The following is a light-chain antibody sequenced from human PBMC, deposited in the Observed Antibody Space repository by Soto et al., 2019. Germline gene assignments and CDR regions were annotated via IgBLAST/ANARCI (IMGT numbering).Light chain of an antibody. V-gene: IGKV3-20*01. J-gene: IGKJ5*01. CDR2: GAS. Sequence: EIVMTQSPVTLSVSPGERATLSCRSSQSVTNSYLAWYLQKPGQAPRLLIYGASTRTFDVPDRFSGSGSGTNFTLTISRLEPEDFAVYYCQQYSSSPPITFGQGTRLEI. CDR3: QQYSSSPPIT. CDR1: QSVTNSY.